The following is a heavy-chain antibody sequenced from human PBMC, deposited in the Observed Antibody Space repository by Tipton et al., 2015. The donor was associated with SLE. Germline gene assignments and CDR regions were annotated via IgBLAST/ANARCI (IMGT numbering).Heavy chain of an antibody. Sequence: TLSLTCTVSGGSISSSYWSWFRQPPGKGLEWIGYIYHSGSTNYNPSLKSRVTISEDTSKNQFSLKLSSVTAADTAVYYCASLGYSYGLGFDYWGQGILVTVSS. CDR3: ASLGYSYGLGFDY. D-gene: IGHD5-18*01. J-gene: IGHJ4*02. CDR1: GGSISSSY. V-gene: IGHV4-59*01. CDR2: IYHSGST.